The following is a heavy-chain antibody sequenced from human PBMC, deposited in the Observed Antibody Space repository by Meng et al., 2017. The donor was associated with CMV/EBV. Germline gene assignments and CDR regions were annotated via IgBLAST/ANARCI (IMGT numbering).Heavy chain of an antibody. V-gene: IGHV4-34*01. D-gene: IGHD1-26*01. CDR2: INHSGST. J-gene: IGHJ5*02. CDR1: GGSFVGYD. CDR3: ARLRSGSFRGWFDP. Sequence: VQRQQSGAGLLKPSDTLSLPCALYGGSFVGYDWSWIRQPPGHGLEWIGEINHSGSTNYHPSLKSRVTISVDTSKNQFSLKLSSVTAADTAVYYCARLRSGSFRGWFDPWGQGTLVTVSS.